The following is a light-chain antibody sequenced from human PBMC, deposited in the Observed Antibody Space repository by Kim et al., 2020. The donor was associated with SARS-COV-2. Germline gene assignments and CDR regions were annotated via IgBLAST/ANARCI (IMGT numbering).Light chain of an antibody. CDR1: QRRDTN. CDR3: QQHSNWPIT. CDR2: DAS. Sequence: LSSVDGATPSCRAAQRRDTNLAWYQQRPGHAPRSLIYDASNRTAGIPARLSGSGSGTEFTLTISSREAEDFVVYYCQQHSNWPITFGGGTKVDIK. J-gene: IGKJ4*01. V-gene: IGKV3-11*01.